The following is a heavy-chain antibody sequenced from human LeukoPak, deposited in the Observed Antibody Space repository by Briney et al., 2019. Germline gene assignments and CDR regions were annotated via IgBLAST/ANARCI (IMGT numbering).Heavy chain of an antibody. CDR2: IRAIGGGT. V-gene: IGHV3-23*01. J-gene: IGHJ4*02. CDR3: TKEIAEIGIPVLDY. D-gene: IGHD2-21*01. Sequence: GGSLTLSCAASGFTFSNYAMSWVRQPSGKGLEWVAGIRAIGGGTLYADSVKGPFTISRGNSKQPIFLQMNSLEIDDTAITYLTKEIAEIGIPVLDYWGQGTPVTVSS. CDR1: GFTFSNYA.